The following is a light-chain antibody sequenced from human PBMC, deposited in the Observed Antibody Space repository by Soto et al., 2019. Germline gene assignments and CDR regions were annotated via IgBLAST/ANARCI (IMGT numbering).Light chain of an antibody. Sequence: DIQMTQSPSSLSASLGDKVTLTCRASEDIAHYLAWYQQKPGKAPRVLLHHTSILQSGVPSRFSVSGNGTDFNVTSTSLQPEDVATYFCQKYDRAPLTFGGGTKVEI. V-gene: IGKV1-27*01. CDR2: HTS. J-gene: IGKJ4*01. CDR3: QKYDRAPLT. CDR1: EDIAHY.